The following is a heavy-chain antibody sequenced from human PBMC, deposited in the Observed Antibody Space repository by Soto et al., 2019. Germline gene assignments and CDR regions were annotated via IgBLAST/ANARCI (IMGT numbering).Heavy chain of an antibody. Sequence: GGSLRLSCAASGFTFSSYWMHWVRQAPGKGLVWVSRINSDGSSTSYADSVKGRFTISRDNARNTLFLQMNSLRAEDTAVYYCARDYYKYYDSSGYYRSPAYWGQGTLVTVSS. CDR2: INSDGSST. CDR1: GFTFSSYW. CDR3: ARDYYKYYDSSGYYRSPAY. J-gene: IGHJ4*02. V-gene: IGHV3-74*01. D-gene: IGHD3-22*01.